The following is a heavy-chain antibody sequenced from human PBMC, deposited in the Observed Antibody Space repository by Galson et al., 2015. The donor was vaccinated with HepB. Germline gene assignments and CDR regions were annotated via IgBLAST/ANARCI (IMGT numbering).Heavy chain of an antibody. Sequence: SLRLSCAASGFTFSSYGMHWVRQAPGKGLEWVAVIWYDGSNKYYADSVKGRFTISRDNAKNSLYLQMNSLRAEDTAVYYCARLLYYYDSSGYDFDYWGQGTLVTVSS. CDR1: GFTFSSYG. J-gene: IGHJ4*02. V-gene: IGHV3-33*01. D-gene: IGHD3-22*01. CDR2: IWYDGSNK. CDR3: ARLLYYYDSSGYDFDY.